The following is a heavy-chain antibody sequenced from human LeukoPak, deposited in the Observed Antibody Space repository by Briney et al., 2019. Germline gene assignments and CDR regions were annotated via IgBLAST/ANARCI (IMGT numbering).Heavy chain of an antibody. Sequence: GESLKISCKGSGYSFTSYWIGWVRRMPGKGLEWMGIIYPGDSDTRYSPSFQGQVTISADKSISTAYLQWSSLKASDTAMYYCARTRSLRGYSRDAFDIWGQGTMVTVSS. D-gene: IGHD6-13*01. CDR2: IYPGDSDT. CDR3: ARTRSLRGYSRDAFDI. CDR1: GYSFTSYW. V-gene: IGHV5-51*01. J-gene: IGHJ3*02.